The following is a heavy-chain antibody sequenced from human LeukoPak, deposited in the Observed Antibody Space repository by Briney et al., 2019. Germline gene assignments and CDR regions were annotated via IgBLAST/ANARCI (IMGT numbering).Heavy chain of an antibody. CDR1: GSTLTELS. J-gene: IGHJ5*02. Sequence: ASVRVSCKVSGSTLTELSMHWVRQAPGEGLEWMGGFDPEDGEAIYAQKFQGRVTMTEDTSTDTVYMELSSLRSEDTAVYYCATDFLGFDPWGQGTLVTVSS. V-gene: IGHV1-24*01. CDR3: ATDFLGFDP. D-gene: IGHD2/OR15-2a*01. CDR2: FDPEDGEA.